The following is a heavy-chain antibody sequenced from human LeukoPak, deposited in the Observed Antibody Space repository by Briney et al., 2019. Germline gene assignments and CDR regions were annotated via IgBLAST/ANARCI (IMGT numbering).Heavy chain of an antibody. CDR1: GGSISSYY. V-gene: IGHV4-59*01. CDR3: ASGRDGLHTFDY. J-gene: IGHJ4*02. D-gene: IGHD5-24*01. Sequence: PSETLSLTCTVSGGSISSYYWSWIRQPPGRGLERIGYIYYSGSTNYNPSLKSRVTISVDTSKNQFSLKLSSVTAADTAVYYCASGRDGLHTFDYWGQGTLVTVSS. CDR2: IYYSGST.